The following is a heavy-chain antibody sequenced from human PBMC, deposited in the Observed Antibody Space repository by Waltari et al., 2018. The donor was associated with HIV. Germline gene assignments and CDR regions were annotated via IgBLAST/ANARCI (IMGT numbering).Heavy chain of an antibody. CDR2: IYYSGST. J-gene: IGHJ4*02. CDR1: GGPISSNNYY. D-gene: IGHD1-1*01. V-gene: IGHV4-39*01. CDR3: ARLVDYNFFDF. Sequence: QLQLQESGPGLVKPSETLSLPCTVSGGPISSNNYYWGWIRQPPGKGLEWIGTIYYSGSTYYNPSLKSRVTVSVDTSKNQFSLKVSSVTAADTAVYFCARLVDYNFFDFWGQGILVTVSS.